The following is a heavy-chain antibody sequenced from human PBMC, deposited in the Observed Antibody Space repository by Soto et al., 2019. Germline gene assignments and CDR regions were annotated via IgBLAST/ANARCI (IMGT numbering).Heavy chain of an antibody. J-gene: IGHJ4*02. CDR1: GGSIRSYY. CDR3: ARQRTTVVTQAYFDH. CDR2: IYSSGST. D-gene: IGHD4-17*01. V-gene: IGHV4-4*07. Sequence: SETLSLTCSVSGGSIRSYYWSWIRQSAGKGLEWIGRIYSSGSTNYNPSIKSRVTMSVDTSRNQFSLTLNSVTTADAAVYYCARQRTTVVTQAYFDHWGQGTLVTVSS.